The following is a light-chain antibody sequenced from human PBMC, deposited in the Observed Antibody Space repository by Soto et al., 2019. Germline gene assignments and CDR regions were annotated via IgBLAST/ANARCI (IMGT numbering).Light chain of an antibody. Sequence: EVMMTQSPLSLPVTLGQPASISCRSSQTLVFSDGNIYVSWFQQRPGQSPRRLIYKVSNRDSGVPDRFSGSGSGTDFTLKITSVEAEDVGVYYCMQGTGWPWTFGQGTKVEI. CDR2: KVS. V-gene: IGKV2-30*01. CDR1: QTLVFSDGNIY. CDR3: MQGTGWPWT. J-gene: IGKJ1*01.